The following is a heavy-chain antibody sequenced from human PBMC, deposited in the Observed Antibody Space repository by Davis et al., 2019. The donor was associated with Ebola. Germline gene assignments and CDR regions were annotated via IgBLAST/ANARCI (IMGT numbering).Heavy chain of an antibody. J-gene: IGHJ6*02. Sequence: SETLSLTCTVSGGSVSSGSYYWSWIRQPPGKGLEWIGYIYYSGSTNYNPSLKSRVTISVDTSKNQFSLKLSSVTAADTAVYYCARVGVVAANAVYYYYGMDVWGQGTTVTVSS. CDR3: ARVGVVAANAVYYYYGMDV. CDR2: IYYSGST. CDR1: GGSVSSGSYY. D-gene: IGHD2-15*01. V-gene: IGHV4-61*01.